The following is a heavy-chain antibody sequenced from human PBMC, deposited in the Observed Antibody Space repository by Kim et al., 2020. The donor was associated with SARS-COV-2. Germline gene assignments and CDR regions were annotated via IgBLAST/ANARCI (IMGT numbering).Heavy chain of an antibody. Sequence: GGSLRLSCAASGFTFSSYAMSWVRQAPGKGLEWVSAISGSSGSTYYADSVKGRFTISRDNSKNTLYLQMNSLRAEDTAVYYCAKVGGGWALTAYYFDYWGQGTLVTVSS. CDR2: ISGSSGST. J-gene: IGHJ4*02. D-gene: IGHD6-19*01. CDR3: AKVGGGWALTAYYFDY. CDR1: GFTFSSYA. V-gene: IGHV3-23*01.